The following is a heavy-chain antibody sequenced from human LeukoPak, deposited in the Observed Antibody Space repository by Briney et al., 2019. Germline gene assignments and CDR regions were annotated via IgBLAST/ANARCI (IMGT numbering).Heavy chain of an antibody. V-gene: IGHV3-23*01. J-gene: IGHJ6*03. D-gene: IGHD2-15*01. CDR3: AKDRGSGYRGYYYYYMDV. Sequence: AGGSLRLSCAASGFTFSDYYMSWVRQAPGKGLEWVSAISGSGGSTYYADSVKGRFTISRDNSKNTLYLQMNSLRAEDAAVYYCAKDRGSGYRGYYYYYMDVWGKGTTVTISS. CDR2: ISGSGGST. CDR1: GFTFSDYY.